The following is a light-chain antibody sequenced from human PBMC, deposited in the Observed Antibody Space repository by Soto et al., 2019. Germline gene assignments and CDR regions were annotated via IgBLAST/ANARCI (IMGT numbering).Light chain of an antibody. CDR1: VLAKKF. CDR3: YSESDSNLI. CDR2: KDS. J-gene: IGLJ2*01. V-gene: IGLV3-27*01. Sequence: SYELTQPSSVSVSPGQTATITCSGDVLAKKFARWVQRKPGQAPVMVIYKDSERPSGIPERFSGSTSETTVTLTISGAQVEDEAEYYCYSESDSNLIFGGGTKLTVL.